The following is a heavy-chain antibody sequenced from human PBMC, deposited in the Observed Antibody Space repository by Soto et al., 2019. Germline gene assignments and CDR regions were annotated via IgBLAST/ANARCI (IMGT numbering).Heavy chain of an antibody. J-gene: IGHJ6*02. V-gene: IGHV3-23*01. CDR3: AREDTAPNYYYYGMDV. Sequence: GGSLRLSCAASGFTFSSYAMSWVRQAPGKGLEWVSAISGSVGSTYYADSVKGRFTISRDNAKNSLYLQMNSLRGEDTAVYYCAREDTAPNYYYYGMDVWGQGTKVTFSS. D-gene: IGHD5-18*01. CDR1: GFTFSSYA. CDR2: ISGSVGST.